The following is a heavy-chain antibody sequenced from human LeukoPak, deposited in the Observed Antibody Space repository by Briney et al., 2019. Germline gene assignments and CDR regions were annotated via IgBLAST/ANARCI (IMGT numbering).Heavy chain of an antibody. D-gene: IGHD3-9*01. Sequence: SVKVSCKASGGTFSSYAISWVRQAPGQGLEWMGGIIPIFGTANYAQKFQGRVTITADESTSTAYMELSSLRSEDTAVYYCARGAPGGDILTGWFNPWGQGTLVTVSS. CDR1: GGTFSSYA. CDR3: ARGAPGGDILTGWFNP. V-gene: IGHV1-69*13. J-gene: IGHJ5*02. CDR2: IIPIFGTA.